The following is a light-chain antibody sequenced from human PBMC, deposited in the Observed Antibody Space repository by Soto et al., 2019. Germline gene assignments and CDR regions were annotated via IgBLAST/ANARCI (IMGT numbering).Light chain of an antibody. Sequence: SYELTQPLSVSVAVGQTARITCGGNNIGSKNVYWYQQKPGQAPVLVIYRDSNRPSGIPERFSGSNSGNTATLTISRAQAGDEADYYCQVWDSRTVVFGGGTQLTVL. CDR2: RDS. CDR1: NIGSKN. V-gene: IGLV3-9*01. CDR3: QVWDSRTVV. J-gene: IGLJ2*01.